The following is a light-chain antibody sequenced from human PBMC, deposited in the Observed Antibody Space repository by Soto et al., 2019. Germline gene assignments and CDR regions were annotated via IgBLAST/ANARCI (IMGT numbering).Light chain of an antibody. Sequence: EIVLTQSPSTLSLSPGERAPLSCRARQSVSSYLAWYQQKPGQAPRLLIYDASNSATGIPARFSGSGSGTDFTLTISSLEPEDFAVYYCQQRSNWTFGQGTRLEIK. CDR2: DAS. CDR3: QQRSNWT. V-gene: IGKV3-11*01. CDR1: QSVSSY. J-gene: IGKJ5*01.